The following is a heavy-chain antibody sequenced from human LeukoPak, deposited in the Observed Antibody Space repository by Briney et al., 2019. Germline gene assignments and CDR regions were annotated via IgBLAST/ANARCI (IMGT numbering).Heavy chain of an antibody. J-gene: IGHJ6*02. CDR1: GFTFSSFA. V-gene: IGHV3-30*04. D-gene: IGHD3-10*01. CDR2: IAYDGKNK. CDR3: AREVLWFGDYAPSAKDV. Sequence: PGGSLRLSCAASGFTFSSFAMHWVRQAPGKGLEWVAAIAYDGKNKYYTDSVEGRFTISRDNSKNTVFLQMNSLRLQDTAVYFCAREVLWFGDYAPSAKDVWGQGTTVTVSS.